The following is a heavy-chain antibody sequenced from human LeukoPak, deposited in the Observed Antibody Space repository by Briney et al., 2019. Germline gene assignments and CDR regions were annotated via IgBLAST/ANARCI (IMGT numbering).Heavy chain of an antibody. V-gene: IGHV1-2*02. CDR3: ARASSATVVTLVPY. CDR2: INPNSGGI. D-gene: IGHD4-23*01. CDR1: GYTFTGYY. J-gene: IGHJ4*02. Sequence: ASVKVSCKASGYTFTGYYMHWVRQAPGQGLEWMGWINPNSGGINYAQKFQGRVTMTRDTSISTAYMELSRLRSDDTAVYYCARASSATVVTLVPYWGQGTLVTVSS.